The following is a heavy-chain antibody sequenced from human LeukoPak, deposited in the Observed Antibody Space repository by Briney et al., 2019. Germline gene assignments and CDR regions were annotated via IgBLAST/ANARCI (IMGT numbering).Heavy chain of an antibody. CDR3: AKAHIAAADYYYYYMDV. D-gene: IGHD6-13*01. CDR2: IGGSGGVT. J-gene: IGHJ6*03. Sequence: GGSLRLSCAASGFTFSNYAMSWVRQAPGKGLEWVSGIGGSGGVTYYADSVKGRFTISRDDSKNTLYLQMNGLRVEDTAVYYCAKAHIAAADYYYYYMDVWGKGTTVTVSS. CDR1: GFTFSNYA. V-gene: IGHV3-23*01.